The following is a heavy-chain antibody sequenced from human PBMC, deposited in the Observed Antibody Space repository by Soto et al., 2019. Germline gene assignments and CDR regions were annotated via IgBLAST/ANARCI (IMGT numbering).Heavy chain of an antibody. J-gene: IGHJ5*02. V-gene: IGHV3-30*18. Sequence: QVQLVESGGGVVQPGRSLRLSCAASGFTFSSYGMHGVRQAPGKGLEWVAVISYDGSNKYYADSVKGRFTISRDNSKNTLYLQMNSLRAEDTAVYYCAKDLGAWGQGTLVTVSS. CDR3: AKDLGA. CDR1: GFTFSSYG. CDR2: ISYDGSNK.